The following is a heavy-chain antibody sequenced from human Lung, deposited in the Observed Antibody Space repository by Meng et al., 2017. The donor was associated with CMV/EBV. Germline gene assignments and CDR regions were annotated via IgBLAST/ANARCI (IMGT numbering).Heavy chain of an antibody. CDR3: TRVFGSGSQRYGGYYGMDV. J-gene: IGHJ6*02. Sequence: GESXKISCAASDFTVSSNYMSWVRQAPGKGLEWVSLIYSGGTTYYADSVKGRFTISRDNSKNTLYLQMNSLRAEDTAVYYCTRVFGSGSQRYGGYYGMDVWXPGNXV. D-gene: IGHD3-10*01. CDR1: DFTVSSNY. V-gene: IGHV3-53*01. CDR2: IYSGGTT.